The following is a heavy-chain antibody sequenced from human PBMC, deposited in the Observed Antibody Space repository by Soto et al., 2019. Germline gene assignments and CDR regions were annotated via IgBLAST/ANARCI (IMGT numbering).Heavy chain of an antibody. CDR1: GFTFSSYG. V-gene: IGHV3-33*08. J-gene: IGHJ3*02. D-gene: IGHD6-6*01. CDR2: IWYDGSNK. CDR3: ARQYLAARPFFAFDI. Sequence: GGSLRLSCAASGFTFSSYGMHWARQAPGKGLEWVAVIWYDGSNKYYADSVKGRFTISRDNSKNTLYLQMNSLRAEDTAVYYCARQYLAARPFFAFDIWGQGTMVTVSS.